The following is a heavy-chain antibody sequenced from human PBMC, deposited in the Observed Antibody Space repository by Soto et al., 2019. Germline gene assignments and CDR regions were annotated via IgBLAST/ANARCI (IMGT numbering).Heavy chain of an antibody. CDR1: GFSFDSYS. CDR2: IIGSGGRT. J-gene: IGHJ6*03. Sequence: PGGSMRISCAASGFSFDSYSMSWVRQDPGKGLEWVSHIIGSGGRTYYADSVKGRFTISRDNSKNTLYLQMNSLRAEDTAVYYCARDSSAGTHSYYYYYMDVWGKGTTVTVSS. V-gene: IGHV3-23*01. D-gene: IGHD6-19*01. CDR3: ARDSSAGTHSYYYYYMDV.